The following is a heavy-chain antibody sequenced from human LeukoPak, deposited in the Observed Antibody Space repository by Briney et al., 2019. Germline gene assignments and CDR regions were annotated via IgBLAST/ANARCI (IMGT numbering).Heavy chain of an antibody. CDR3: AAVAGITMVRGDY. D-gene: IGHD3-10*01. CDR2: IVVVSGNT. Sequence: SVRVSSEASGFTFTSSAVQWVRQARGQRLEWIGWIVVVSGNTNYAQKFQERVTITRDMSTSTAYMELSSLRSEDTAVCYCAAVAGITMVRGDYWGQGPLVTVSS. CDR1: GFTFTSSA. J-gene: IGHJ4*02. V-gene: IGHV1-58*01.